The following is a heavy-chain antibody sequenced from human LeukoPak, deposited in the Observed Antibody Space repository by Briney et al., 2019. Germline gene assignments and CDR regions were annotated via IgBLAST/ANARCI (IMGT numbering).Heavy chain of an antibody. CDR3: AGVRGIISRNWFDP. V-gene: IGHV4-39*01. Sequence: PSETLSLTCTVSGGSISRSNYYWGWIRQPPGKGLEWIGTIYYGGSTYYNPSLKSRVTISVDTSKNQFSLKLSSVTAADTAVYFCAGVRGIISRNWFDPWGHGTLVTVSS. CDR2: IYYGGST. J-gene: IGHJ5*02. CDR1: GGSISRSNYY. D-gene: IGHD3-10*01.